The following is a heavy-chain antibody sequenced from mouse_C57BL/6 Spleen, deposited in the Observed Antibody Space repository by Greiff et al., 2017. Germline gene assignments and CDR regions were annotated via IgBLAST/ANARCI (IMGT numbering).Heavy chain of an antibody. J-gene: IGHJ2*01. CDR3: ARGTLGYFDY. CDR2: IDPSDSYT. Sequence: QVQLQQPGAELVKPGASVKLSCKASGYTFTSYWMQWVKQRPGQGLEWIGEIDPSDSYTNYNQKFKGQATLTVDTSSSTAYMQLSSLTSEDSAVYYCARGTLGYFDYWGQGTTLTVSS. V-gene: IGHV1-50*01. CDR1: GYTFTSYW. D-gene: IGHD3-1*01.